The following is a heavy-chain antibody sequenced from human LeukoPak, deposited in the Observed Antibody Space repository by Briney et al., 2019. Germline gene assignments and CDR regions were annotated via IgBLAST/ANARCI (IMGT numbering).Heavy chain of an antibody. D-gene: IGHD6-13*01. J-gene: IGHJ4*02. CDR3: ASYSSSWTYYFDY. CDR1: GGSIGSGSY. V-gene: IGHV4-39*07. CDR2: IYYSVST. Sequence: SETLSLTCTVSGGSIGSGSYWGWIRQSPGKGLEWIGSIYYSVSTYYNPSLKSEVTISVDTSKNQFSLKLSSVTAADTAVYYCASYSSSWTYYFDYWGQGTLVTVSS.